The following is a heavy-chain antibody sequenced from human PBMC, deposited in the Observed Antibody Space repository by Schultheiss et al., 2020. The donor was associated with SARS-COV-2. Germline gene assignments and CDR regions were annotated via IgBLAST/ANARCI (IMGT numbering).Heavy chain of an antibody. V-gene: IGHV1-46*01. CDR2: INPSGGST. CDR1: GYTFTSYY. CDR3: ARQPTIAARLGFDY. D-gene: IGHD6-6*01. Sequence: ASVKVSCKASGYTFTSYYMHWVRQAPGQGLEWMGIINPSGGSTSYAQKFQGRVTMTRDTSISTAYMELSRLRSDDTAVYYCARQPTIAARLGFDYWGQGTLVTVSS. J-gene: IGHJ4*02.